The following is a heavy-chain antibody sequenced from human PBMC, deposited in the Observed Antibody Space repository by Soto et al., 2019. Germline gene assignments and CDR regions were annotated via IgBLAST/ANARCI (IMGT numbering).Heavy chain of an antibody. CDR3: ARDRGTTTVTFDAFQH. CDR1: GFSFNSYS. J-gene: IGHJ1*01. Sequence: EVQLLESGGGLVQPGGSLRLYCAASGFSFNSYSMSWARQAPGKGLEWVAGIIGSGDSAYYADSVKGRFTISRDNSKNTLSLQMNSLRAGDTAIYYCARDRGTTTVTFDAFQHWGQGTLVAVSS. CDR2: IIGSGDSA. V-gene: IGHV3-23*01. D-gene: IGHD4-17*01.